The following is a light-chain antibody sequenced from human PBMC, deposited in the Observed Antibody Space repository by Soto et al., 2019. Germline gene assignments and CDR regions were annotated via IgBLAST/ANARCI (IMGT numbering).Light chain of an antibody. CDR3: QHYGSSWT. Sequence: EIVLTQSPGILSLSPGEGATLSCRASQSVSSSNLAWYQQKPGQAPRLLIYLASSWATGIPDRFSGSGFGTDFTLTISSLEPEDFAVYYCQHYGSSWTFGQGTKVEIK. J-gene: IGKJ1*01. V-gene: IGKV3-20*01. CDR1: QSVSSSN. CDR2: LAS.